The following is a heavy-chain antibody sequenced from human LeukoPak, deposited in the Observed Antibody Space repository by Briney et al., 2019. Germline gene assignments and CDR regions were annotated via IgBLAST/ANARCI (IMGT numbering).Heavy chain of an antibody. CDR2: IYYSGST. CDR3: ASSYDSSGFYGVAAFDI. Sequence: SETLSLTCTVSGGSISNYYWSWIRQPPGKGLEWIGYIYYSGSTYYNPSLKSRVTISVDTSKNQFSLKLSSVTAADTAVYYCASSYDSSGFYGVAAFDIWGQGTMVTVSS. D-gene: IGHD3-22*01. V-gene: IGHV4-30-4*01. CDR1: GGSISNYY. J-gene: IGHJ3*02.